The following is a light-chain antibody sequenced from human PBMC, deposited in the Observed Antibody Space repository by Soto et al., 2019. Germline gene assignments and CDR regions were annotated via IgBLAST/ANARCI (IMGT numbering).Light chain of an antibody. CDR1: QSVSSN. V-gene: IGKV3-15*01. CDR2: AAS. Sequence: EIVMTQSPATLSVSPGERATLSCRASQSVSSNLAWYQQKPGQAPRLLIYAASTRATDIPARFSGSGSGTDSTLTITSLQSEAFLLYYCQQYDNWPYTFGQSTKLLIK. CDR3: QQYDNWPYT. J-gene: IGKJ2*01.